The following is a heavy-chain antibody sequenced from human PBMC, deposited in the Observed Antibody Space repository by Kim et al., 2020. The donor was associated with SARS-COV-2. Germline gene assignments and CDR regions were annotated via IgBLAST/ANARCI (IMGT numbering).Heavy chain of an antibody. CDR3: ARVKLTIFGVGPDDYYYYGKGV. Sequence: GESLKISCKGSGYSFTSYWIGWVRQMPGKGLEWMGIIYPGDSDTRYSPSFQGQVTISADKSISTAYLQWSSLKASDTAMYYCARVKLTIFGVGPDDYYYYGKGVWGQGTTVTVFS. V-gene: IGHV5-51*01. CDR1: GYSFTSYW. D-gene: IGHD3-3*01. J-gene: IGHJ6*01. CDR2: IYPGDSDT.